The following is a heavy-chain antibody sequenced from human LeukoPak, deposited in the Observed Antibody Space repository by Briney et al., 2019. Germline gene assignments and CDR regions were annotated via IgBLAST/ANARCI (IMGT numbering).Heavy chain of an antibody. D-gene: IGHD3-9*01. CDR2: ISTNGGNT. V-gene: IGHV3-64*01. CDR3: ARGMTGYDSYKWLDP. Sequence: GGSLRLSCAASGFVFDTYDMHWVRQAPGKGLECVSGISTNGGNTHYANSVKGRFTISRDNSKNTLYLQMGSLTADDTAIYYCARGMTGYDSYKWLDPWGPGTLVTVSS. J-gene: IGHJ5*02. CDR1: GFVFDTYD.